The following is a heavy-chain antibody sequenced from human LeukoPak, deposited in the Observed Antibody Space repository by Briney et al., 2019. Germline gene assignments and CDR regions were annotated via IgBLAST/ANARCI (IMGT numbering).Heavy chain of an antibody. CDR1: GFTFSNYA. V-gene: IGHV3-23*01. J-gene: IGHJ5*02. CDR3: AKSSSIAAAGTWYNWFDP. Sequence: PGGPLRLSCAASGFTFSNYAMSWVRQAPGKGLEWVSAISSSGGSTYYADSVKGRFTISRDNSKNTLYLQMDSLRAEDTAVYYCAKSSSIAAAGTWYNWFDPWGQGTLVTVSS. D-gene: IGHD6-13*01. CDR2: ISSSGGST.